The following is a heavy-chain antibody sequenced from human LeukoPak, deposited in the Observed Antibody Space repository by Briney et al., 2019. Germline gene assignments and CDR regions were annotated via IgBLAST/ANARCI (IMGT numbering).Heavy chain of an antibody. CDR2: INKISPNGRA. V-gene: IGHV4-34*01. CDR3: ARGTGASYRVYFLQ. D-gene: IGHD1-26*01. CDR1: GGSFSGYY. J-gene: IGHJ1*01. Sequence: PSETLSLTCAVYGGSFSGYYWSWIRQPPGKGLEWLGEINKISPNGRANYNPSLTSRVTISLDTSKNQLSLHLTSVTAADTAVYYCARGTGASYRVYFLQWGLGTLVSVSS.